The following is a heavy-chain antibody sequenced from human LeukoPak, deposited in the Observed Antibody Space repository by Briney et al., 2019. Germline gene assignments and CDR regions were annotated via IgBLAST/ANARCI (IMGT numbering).Heavy chain of an antibody. Sequence: GRTLRPSYAASGLTFISYSMNSVRQAPGEWMEWVSYISISSSTIFYADSVEGRFTISRSNAKNSLYLQMYSLRAEDTAVYYCARDTYYYDSSGRQRVRRDFDYWGEGTLVTVSS. CDR1: GLTFISYS. CDR3: ARDTYYYDSSGRQRVRRDFDY. D-gene: IGHD3-22*01. V-gene: IGHV3-48*01. CDR2: ISISSSTI. J-gene: IGHJ4*02.